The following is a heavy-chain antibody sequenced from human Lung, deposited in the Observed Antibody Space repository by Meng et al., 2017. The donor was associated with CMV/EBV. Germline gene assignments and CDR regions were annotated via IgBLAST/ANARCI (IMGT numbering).Heavy chain of an antibody. CDR1: GFIFSSYR. V-gene: IGHV3-74*01. CDR2: INNDGSST. D-gene: IGHD3-10*01. J-gene: IGHJ6*02. CDR3: ARDLGFWGFGECVYYYYGMDV. Sequence: ESXKISCAASGFIFSSYRMHWIRQAPGRGLVWVSRINNDGSSTSYADSVKGRFTISRDNAKNTLYLQMNSLRAEDTAVYYCARDLGFWGFGECVYYYYGMDVWXQETTVTVSS.